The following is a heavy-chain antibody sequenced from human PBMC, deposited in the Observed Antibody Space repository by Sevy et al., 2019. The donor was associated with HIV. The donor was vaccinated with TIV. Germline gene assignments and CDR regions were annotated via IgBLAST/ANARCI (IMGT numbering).Heavy chain of an antibody. CDR2: ISYDGSSK. V-gene: IGHV3-30*18. Sequence: GGSLRLSCAASGFTFSSYGMHWVRQAPGKGLEWVAVISYDGSSKYYADSVKGRFTISRDNSKNTLYLQMNSLRAEDTAVSYCAKPRYSYGYRGDYYGMDVWGQGTTVTVSS. CDR3: AKPRYSYGYRGDYYGMDV. CDR1: GFTFSSYG. D-gene: IGHD5-18*01. J-gene: IGHJ6*02.